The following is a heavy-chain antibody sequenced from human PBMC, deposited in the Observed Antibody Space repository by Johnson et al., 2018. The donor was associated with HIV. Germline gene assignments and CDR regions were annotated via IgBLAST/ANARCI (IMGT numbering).Heavy chain of an antibody. D-gene: IGHD6-19*01. J-gene: IGHJ3*02. Sequence: VQLVESGGGLVKPGGSLRLSCAASGFTLSSYWMSWVRQTPGKGLEWVANIKQDGSEKKYVDSLKGRFTVSRDNAKNSLFLQMNSLRDEDTAVYYCARVKQWLLRGGTDAFDIWGQGTLVTVSS. CDR1: GFTLSSYW. CDR2: IKQDGSEK. V-gene: IGHV3-7*05. CDR3: ARVKQWLLRGGTDAFDI.